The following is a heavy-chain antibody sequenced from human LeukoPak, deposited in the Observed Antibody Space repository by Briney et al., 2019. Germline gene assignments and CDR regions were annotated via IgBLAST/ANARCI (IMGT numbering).Heavy chain of an antibody. CDR3: ARSSIIAAAGPYYFDY. CDR2: IIPIFGTA. Sequence: SVKVSCKASGYTFTNYYIHWVRQAPGQGLEWMGGIIPIFGTANYAQKFQGRVTITADKSTSTAYMELSSLRSEDTAVYYCARSSIIAAAGPYYFDYWGQGTLVTVSS. CDR1: GYTFTNYY. V-gene: IGHV1-69*06. J-gene: IGHJ4*02. D-gene: IGHD6-13*01.